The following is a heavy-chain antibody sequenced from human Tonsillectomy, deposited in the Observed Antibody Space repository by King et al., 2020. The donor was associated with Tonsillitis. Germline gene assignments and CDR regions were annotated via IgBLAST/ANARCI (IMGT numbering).Heavy chain of an antibody. V-gene: IGHV3-30*18. Sequence: VQLVESGGGVVQPGRSLRLSCAASGFTFSSYGMHWVRQAPGKGLEWVAVISYDGSNKYYSDSVKGRFTISRDNSKNTLYLQMNSLRAEDTAVCYCAKHIERGGNWFDPWGQGTLVTVSS. CDR3: AKHIERGGNWFDP. CDR1: GFTFSSYG. CDR2: ISYDGSNK. D-gene: IGHD2-21*01. J-gene: IGHJ5*02.